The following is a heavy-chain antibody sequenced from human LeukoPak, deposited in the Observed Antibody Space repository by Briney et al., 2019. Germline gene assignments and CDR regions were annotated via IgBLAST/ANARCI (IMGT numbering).Heavy chain of an antibody. V-gene: IGHV3-23*01. J-gene: IGHJ4*02. Sequence: ASVKVSCKASGFTFSSYAMSWVRQAPGKGLEWVSAISGSGGSTYYADSVKGRFTISRVNSKNTLYLQMNSLRAEDTAVYYCAKESGSYYGHVDYWGQGTLVTVSS. CDR3: AKESGSYYGHVDY. CDR1: GFTFSSYA. D-gene: IGHD1-26*01. CDR2: ISGSGGST.